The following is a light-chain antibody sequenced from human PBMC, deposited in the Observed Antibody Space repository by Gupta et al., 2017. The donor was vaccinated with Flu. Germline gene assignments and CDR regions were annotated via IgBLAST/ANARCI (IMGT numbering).Light chain of an antibody. V-gene: IGKV3-20*01. CDR1: QSVSASY. Sequence: ETVLTQSPGILSLSPGERATLSCRASQSVSASYLAWYQQKPGQAPRLLIYGTSTRATGIPGRFSGSGSGTDFTLTISRLEPEDFAVYYCQQDDGSPFTFGQGTKLEI. CDR2: GTS. CDR3: QQDDGSPFT. J-gene: IGKJ2*01.